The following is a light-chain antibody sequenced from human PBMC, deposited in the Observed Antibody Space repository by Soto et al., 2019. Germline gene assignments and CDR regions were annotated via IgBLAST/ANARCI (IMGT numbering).Light chain of an antibody. Sequence: QSVLTQPPSVSGAPGQRVTISCTGGSSNIGAGYDVHWYQQLPGTAPKLLIYGNSNRPSGVPDRFSGSKSGTSASLASTGLQAEDDADYYCQSYDSSLSGSVFGGGTKLTVL. CDR2: GNS. J-gene: IGLJ3*02. CDR3: QSYDSSLSGSV. CDR1: SSNIGAGYD. V-gene: IGLV1-40*01.